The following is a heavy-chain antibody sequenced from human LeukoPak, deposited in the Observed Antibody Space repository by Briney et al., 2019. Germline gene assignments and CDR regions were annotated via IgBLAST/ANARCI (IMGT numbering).Heavy chain of an antibody. CDR1: DGSISGGNYY. CDR2: MYFGGRT. D-gene: IGHD7-27*01. CDR3: ARIPGDRPDD. Sequence: PSQTLSLTCTVSDGSISGGNYYWTWIRQPPGKGLEWIGYMYFGGRTNYNPSLKSRATISIDTSKKQFSLKLKSVTAADTAVYYCARIPGDRPDDWGQGTLVTVS. J-gene: IGHJ4*02. V-gene: IGHV4-61*01.